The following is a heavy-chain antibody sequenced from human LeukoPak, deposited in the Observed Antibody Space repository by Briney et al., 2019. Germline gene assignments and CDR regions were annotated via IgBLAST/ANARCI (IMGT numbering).Heavy chain of an antibody. Sequence: GESLKISCQGSGYKFSNYWIGWVRQVPEKGLEWMGIIYPGDSDTTYSPSFQGQVTISADKSISTAYLQWSSLKASDTAMYYCARRRWADAFDIWGQGTMVTVSS. V-gene: IGHV5-51*01. CDR1: GYKFSNYW. CDR2: IYPGDSDT. J-gene: IGHJ3*02. CDR3: ARRRWADAFDI. D-gene: IGHD4-23*01.